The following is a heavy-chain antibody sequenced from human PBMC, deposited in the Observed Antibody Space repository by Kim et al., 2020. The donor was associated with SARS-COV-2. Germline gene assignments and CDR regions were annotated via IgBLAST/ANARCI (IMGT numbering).Heavy chain of an antibody. V-gene: IGHV3-23*01. CDR3: AREYSSSWYPPDTYYYYGMDV. CDR1: GFTFSSYA. CDR2: ISRSGGST. J-gene: IGHJ6*02. D-gene: IGHD6-13*01. Sequence: GGSLRLSCAASGFTFSSYAMSWVRQAPGKGLEWVSAISRSGGSTYYADSVKGQFTISRDNSKNTLYLQMNSLRAEDTAVYYCAREYSSSWYPPDTYYYYGMDVWGQGTTVTVSS.